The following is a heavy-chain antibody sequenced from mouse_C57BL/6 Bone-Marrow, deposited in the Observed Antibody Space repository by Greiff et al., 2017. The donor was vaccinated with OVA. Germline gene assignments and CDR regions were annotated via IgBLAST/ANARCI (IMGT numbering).Heavy chain of an antibody. J-gene: IGHJ3*01. CDR2: IYPRSGNT. Sequence: QVQLQQSGAELARPGASVKLSCKASGYTFTSYGISWVKQRTGQGLEWIGEIYPRSGNTYYNEKFKGKATLTADKSSSTAYMELRSLTSEDSAVYFCARLAYYYGSSHFSAWFAYWGQGTLVTVSA. CDR1: GYTFTSYG. D-gene: IGHD1-1*01. CDR3: ARLAYYYGSSHFSAWFAY. V-gene: IGHV1-81*01.